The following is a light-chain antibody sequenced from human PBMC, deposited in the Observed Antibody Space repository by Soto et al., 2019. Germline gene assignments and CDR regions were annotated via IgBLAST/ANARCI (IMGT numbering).Light chain of an antibody. J-gene: IGKJ1*01. CDR1: QSVSSSY. Sequence: EIVLTQSPGTLSLSPGERATLSCRASQSVSSSYLAWYQQKPGQAPRLLIYGASSRATGIPDRFSGSGSGTEFTLTISRLEPEDFVVYYCQQYGSSPRTFGQGTKVEIK. V-gene: IGKV3-20*01. CDR3: QQYGSSPRT. CDR2: GAS.